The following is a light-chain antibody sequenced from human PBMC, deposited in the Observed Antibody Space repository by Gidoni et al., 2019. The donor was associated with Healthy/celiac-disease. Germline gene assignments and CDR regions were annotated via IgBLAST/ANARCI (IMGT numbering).Light chain of an antibody. V-gene: IGKV1-39*01. J-gene: IGKJ1*01. Sequence: DIQMTQSPSSLSASVGDRVTITCRVSQSISTYLNWYQQQPGKAPKLLIYAASSLQSGVLSRFSGSGSGTDFTLTISSLQHEDFATYYCQQSYSTPRTFGQGTKVEIK. CDR1: QSISTY. CDR3: QQSYSTPRT. CDR2: AAS.